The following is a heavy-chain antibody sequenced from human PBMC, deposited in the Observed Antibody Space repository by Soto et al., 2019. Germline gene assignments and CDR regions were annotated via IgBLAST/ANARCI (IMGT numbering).Heavy chain of an antibody. Sequence: GGSVRLSCAASGFTFSSYAMSWVRQAPGKGLEWVSAISGSGGSTYYADSVKGRFTISRDNSKNTLYLQMNSLRAEDTAVYYCAKDPHYCSSTSCYIDWFDPWGQGTLVTVSS. CDR3: AKDPHYCSSTSCYIDWFDP. D-gene: IGHD2-2*02. CDR1: GFTFSSYA. J-gene: IGHJ5*02. V-gene: IGHV3-23*01. CDR2: ISGSGGST.